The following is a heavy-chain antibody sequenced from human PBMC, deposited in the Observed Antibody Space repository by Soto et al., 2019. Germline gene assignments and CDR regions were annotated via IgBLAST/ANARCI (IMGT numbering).Heavy chain of an antibody. V-gene: IGHV3-9*01. D-gene: IGHD3-22*01. CDR1: GFTFGDYA. CDR2: LSWNSGTI. J-gene: IGHJ4*02. Sequence: EVQLVESGGGLVQPGRSLRLSCAASGFTFGDYAMHWVRLAPGKGLEWVSGLSWNSGTIDYADSVKGRFTISRDNARDSLYLQMNSLRTEDTALYYCARDMGYDSRGYYDYWGQGTLVTVSS. CDR3: ARDMGYDSRGYYDY.